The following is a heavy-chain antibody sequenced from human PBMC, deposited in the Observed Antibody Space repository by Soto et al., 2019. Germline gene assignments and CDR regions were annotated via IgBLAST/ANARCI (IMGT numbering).Heavy chain of an antibody. V-gene: IGHV3-74*01. CDR3: ASSILMSGST. D-gene: IGHD6-6*01. J-gene: IGHJ4*02. CDR2: INSDGSST. Sequence: EVQLVESGGSLVQPGGSLRLSCAASGFAFSSNWMYWVRQVPGEGPMWVSRINSDGSSTVYADSVKGRFTMSRDNAQNTLYLQMNSLSAEDTAMYYCASSILMSGSTWGQGTLVTVSS. CDR1: GFAFSSNW.